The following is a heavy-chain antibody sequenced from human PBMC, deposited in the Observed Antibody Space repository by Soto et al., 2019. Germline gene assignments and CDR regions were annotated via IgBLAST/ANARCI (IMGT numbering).Heavy chain of an antibody. Sequence: PGGSLRLSCAASGFTFSSYGMHWVRQAPGKGLEWVAVIWYDGSNKYYADSVKGRFTISRDNSKNTLYLQMNSLRAEDTAVYYCARDKSLWLAQKDNSSYATDVWGQGTTVT. J-gene: IGHJ6*02. D-gene: IGHD6-19*01. CDR3: ARDKSLWLAQKDNSSYATDV. V-gene: IGHV3-33*01. CDR2: IWYDGSNK. CDR1: GFTFSSYG.